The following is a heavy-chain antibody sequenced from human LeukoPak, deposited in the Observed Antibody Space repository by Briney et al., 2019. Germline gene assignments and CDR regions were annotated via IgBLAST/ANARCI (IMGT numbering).Heavy chain of an antibody. D-gene: IGHD5-18*01. Sequence: TGGSLRLSCAASGFTFTSYGMHWVRQAPGKGLEWVAVISYDGGNKYYADSVKGRFTISRDNSKNTLYLQMNSLRAEDTAVFYCAKARYSYGYHNDYWGQGTLVTVSS. CDR1: GFTFTSYG. CDR3: AKARYSYGYHNDY. V-gene: IGHV3-30*18. J-gene: IGHJ4*02. CDR2: ISYDGGNK.